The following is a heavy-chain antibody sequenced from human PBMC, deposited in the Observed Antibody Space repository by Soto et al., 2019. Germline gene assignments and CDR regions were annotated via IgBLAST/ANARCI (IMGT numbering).Heavy chain of an antibody. Sequence: PSETLSLTCTVSGGSISSYYWSWIRQPPGKGLEWIGYIYYSGSTNYNPSLKSRVTISVDTSKNQFSLKLSSVTAADTAVYYCARDSGHGVPSSWGQGTLVTVSS. CDR2: IYYSGST. CDR3: ARDSGHGVPSS. V-gene: IGHV4-59*01. D-gene: IGHD4-17*01. CDR1: GGSISSYY. J-gene: IGHJ4*02.